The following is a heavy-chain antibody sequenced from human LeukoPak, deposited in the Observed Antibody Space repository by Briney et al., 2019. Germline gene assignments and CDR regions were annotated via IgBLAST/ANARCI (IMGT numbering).Heavy chain of an antibody. CDR2: IYYSGST. Sequence: SETLSLTCTVSGGSISSSSYYWGWIRQPPGKGLEWIGSIYYSGSTYYNPSLKSRVTISVDTSKNQFSLKLSSVTAADTAVYYCARQQSPPGLFWSGYYSGYAFDIWGQGTMVTVFS. CDR3: ARQQSPPGLFWSGYYSGYAFDI. CDR1: GGSISSSSYY. V-gene: IGHV4-39*01. D-gene: IGHD3-3*01. J-gene: IGHJ3*02.